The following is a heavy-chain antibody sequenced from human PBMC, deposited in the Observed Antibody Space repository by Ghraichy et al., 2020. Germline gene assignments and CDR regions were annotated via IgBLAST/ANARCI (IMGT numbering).Heavy chain of an antibody. J-gene: IGHJ4*02. Sequence: SVKVSCKASGGTFSSYAISWVRQAPGQGLEWMGGIIPIFGTANYAQKFQGRVTITADESTSTAYMELSSLRSEDTAVYYCARDIRHYYDSSGYTFDYWGQGTLVTVSS. CDR2: IIPIFGTA. V-gene: IGHV1-69*13. CDR3: ARDIRHYYDSSGYTFDY. D-gene: IGHD3-22*01. CDR1: GGTFSSYA.